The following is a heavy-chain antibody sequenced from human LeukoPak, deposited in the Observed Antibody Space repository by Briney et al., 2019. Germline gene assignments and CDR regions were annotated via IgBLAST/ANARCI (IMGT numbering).Heavy chain of an antibody. V-gene: IGHV3-33*08. CDR2: IWYDGSNK. J-gene: IGHJ3*02. D-gene: IGHD2-2*01. Sequence: PGWSLRLSCAASGFSFSNSWMSWVRPAPGKGLEWVAVIWYDGSNKYYADSVKGRFTISRDNSKNTLYLQMNSLRAEDTAVYYCARGREYCSSTSCRDAFDIWGLGIMVTVSS. CDR3: ARGREYCSSTSCRDAFDI. CDR1: GFSFSNSW.